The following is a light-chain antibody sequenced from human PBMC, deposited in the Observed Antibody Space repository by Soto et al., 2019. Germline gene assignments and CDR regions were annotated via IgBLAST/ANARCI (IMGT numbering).Light chain of an antibody. J-gene: IGLJ3*02. V-gene: IGLV2-14*01. CDR2: GVN. CDR3: SSYTSTNTWV. CDR1: SSDVGSHNF. Sequence: QSALTQPASVSGSPGQSITISCTGTSSDVGSHNFVSWHQHHPGKAPKFMIDGVNNRPSGVSNRFSGSKSGNTASLTISGLQAEEEADYYCSSYTSTNTWVFGGGTQLTVL.